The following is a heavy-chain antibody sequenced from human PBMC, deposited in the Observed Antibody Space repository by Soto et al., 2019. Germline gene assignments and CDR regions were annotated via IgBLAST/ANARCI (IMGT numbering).Heavy chain of an antibody. J-gene: IGHJ4*02. CDR2: ISYDGSNK. Sequence: QVQLVESGGGVVQPGRSLRLSCAASGVTFSSYGMHWVRQAPGKGLEWVAVISYDGSNKYYADSVKGRFTISRDNSKHTLYLQMNSLRAEDAAVYYCSSGGDTTQAFDYWGQGTLVTVSS. D-gene: IGHD3-16*01. V-gene: IGHV3-30*03. CDR1: GVTFSSYG. CDR3: SSGGDTTQAFDY.